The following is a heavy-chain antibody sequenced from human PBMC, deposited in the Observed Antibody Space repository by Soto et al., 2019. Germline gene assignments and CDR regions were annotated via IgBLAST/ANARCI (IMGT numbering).Heavy chain of an antibody. CDR2: ISGSGGSK. V-gene: IGHV3-23*01. Sequence: EVQLLESGGGVVQPGGSLRLSCAASGFTFSSYAMNWVRQAPGKGLEWVAAISGSGGSKYYADSVKGRFTISRDNSKNTMYMHMNSLRAEDTGVYYCEKADHFWPYFEDGGQGTLVTVSS. CDR3: EKADHFWPYFED. D-gene: IGHD3-3*02. J-gene: IGHJ4*02. CDR1: GFTFSSYA.